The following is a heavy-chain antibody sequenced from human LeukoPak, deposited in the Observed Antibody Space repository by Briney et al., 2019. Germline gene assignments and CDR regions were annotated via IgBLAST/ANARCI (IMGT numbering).Heavy chain of an antibody. D-gene: IGHD6-13*01. Sequence: GGSLRLSCAASGFTFSSYSMNWVRQAPGKGLEWVSSINILSNYIYYADSVKGWFTISRDNAKNSLYLQMNTLRAEDTAVYYCARDSHSSSWYSEFDYWGQGTLVTVSS. V-gene: IGHV3-21*01. J-gene: IGHJ4*02. CDR2: INILSNYI. CDR1: GFTFSSYS. CDR3: ARDSHSSSWYSEFDY.